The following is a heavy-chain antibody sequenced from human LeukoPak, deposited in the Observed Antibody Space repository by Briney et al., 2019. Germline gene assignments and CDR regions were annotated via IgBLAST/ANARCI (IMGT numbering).Heavy chain of an antibody. Sequence: GGPLRLSCAASGFTFSIYAMSWVRQAPGKGLEWVSFIYSDNTHYSDSVKGRFTISRDNSKNTLYLQMNSLRAEDTAVYYCARRAGAYSHPYDYWGQGTLVTVSS. CDR3: ARRAGAYSHPYDY. CDR2: IYSDNT. V-gene: IGHV3-53*01. CDR1: GFTFSIYA. J-gene: IGHJ4*02. D-gene: IGHD4/OR15-4a*01.